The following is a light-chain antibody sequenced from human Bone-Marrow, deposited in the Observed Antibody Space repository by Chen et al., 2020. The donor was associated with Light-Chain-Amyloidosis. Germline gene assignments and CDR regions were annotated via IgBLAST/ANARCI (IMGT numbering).Light chain of an antibody. CDR2: DDS. Sequence: SYVLTQPSSVSVAPGQTATIACGGNNIGSTSVHWYQQTPGQAPRLVVYDDSDRPSGIPERLSGSNSGNTATLTISRVEAGDEADYYCQVWDRSCDRPVFGGGTKLTVL. V-gene: IGLV3-21*02. CDR3: QVWDRSCDRPV. CDR1: NIGSTS. J-gene: IGLJ3*02.